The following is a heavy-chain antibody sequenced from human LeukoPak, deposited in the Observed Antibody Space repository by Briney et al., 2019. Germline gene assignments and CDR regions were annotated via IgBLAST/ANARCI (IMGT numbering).Heavy chain of an antibody. Sequence: GDSLTLSCAASGITFSTYRMNWVRQAPGKGLEWVSSIGSSGSHIYLVDSVKGRFTISRDNANNALYLQMNGLRAEDTAVYYCARDYYDGHGYFDYWGQGAQVTVSS. D-gene: IGHD3-22*01. CDR3: ARDYYDGHGYFDY. CDR2: IGSSGSHI. V-gene: IGHV3-21*01. CDR1: GITFSTYR. J-gene: IGHJ4*02.